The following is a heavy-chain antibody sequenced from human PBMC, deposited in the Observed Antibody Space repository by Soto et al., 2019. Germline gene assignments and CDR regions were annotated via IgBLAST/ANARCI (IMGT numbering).Heavy chain of an antibody. D-gene: IGHD3-10*01. CDR1: GFTFSDYY. CDR2: ISSSGSTI. V-gene: IGHV3-11*01. CDR3: ARDQLLWFGESTYGMDV. Sequence: LRLSCAASGFTFSDYYMSWIRQAPGKGLEWVSYISSSGSTIYYADSVKGRFTISRDNAKNSLYLQMNSLRAEDTAVYYCARDQLLWFGESTYGMDVWGQGTTVTVSS. J-gene: IGHJ6*02.